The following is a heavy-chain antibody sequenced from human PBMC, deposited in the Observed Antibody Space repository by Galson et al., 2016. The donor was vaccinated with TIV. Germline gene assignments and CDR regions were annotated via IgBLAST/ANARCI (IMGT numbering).Heavy chain of an antibody. V-gene: IGHV1-69*05. CDR1: GGTFMSYS. CDR3: ARSGDYGDY. CDR2: IIPVFGKA. Sequence: SVKVSCKASGGTFMSYSITWVRQAPGQGLEWMGGIIPVFGKANYAQKFQGRVTITTDESTGTAYMELSSLRSEDTAVYYCARSGDYGDYWGQGTLVTVSS. J-gene: IGHJ4*02. D-gene: IGHD4-17*01.